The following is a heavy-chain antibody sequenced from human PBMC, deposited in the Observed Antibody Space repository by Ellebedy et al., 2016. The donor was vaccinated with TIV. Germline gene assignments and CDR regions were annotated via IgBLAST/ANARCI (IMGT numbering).Heavy chain of an antibody. D-gene: IGHD3-10*01. Sequence: SETLSLTCAVYGGSFSGYYWSWIRQPPGKGLEWIGEINHSGSTNYNPSLKSRVTISVDTSKNQFSLKLSSVTAADTAVYYCARGPVTMVRGVIRWFDPWGQGTLVTVSS. J-gene: IGHJ5*02. CDR2: INHSGST. CDR1: GGSFSGYY. V-gene: IGHV4-34*01. CDR3: ARGPVTMVRGVIRWFDP.